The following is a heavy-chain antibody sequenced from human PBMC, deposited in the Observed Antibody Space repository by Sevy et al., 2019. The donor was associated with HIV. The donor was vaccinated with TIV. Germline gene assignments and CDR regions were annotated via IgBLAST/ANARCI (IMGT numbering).Heavy chain of an antibody. V-gene: IGHV3-48*02. D-gene: IGHD2-15*01. CDR1: GFTFSSYS. CDR3: ARGGKDIVVVVAATADY. CDR2: ISSSSSTI. J-gene: IGHJ4*02. Sequence: GGSLRLSCAASGFTFSSYSMNWVRQAPGKGLEWVSYISSSSSTIYYADALKGRFTISRDNAKNSLYLQMNSLRDEDTAVYYCARGGKDIVVVVAATADYWGQGTLVTVSS.